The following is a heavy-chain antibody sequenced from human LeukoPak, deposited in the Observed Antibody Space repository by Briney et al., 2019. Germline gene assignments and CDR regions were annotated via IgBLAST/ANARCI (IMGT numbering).Heavy chain of an antibody. CDR3: ARARFDFWSGYYNLDY. D-gene: IGHD3-3*01. J-gene: IGHJ4*02. CDR2: INSDGSST. V-gene: IGHV3-74*01. Sequence: PGGSLRLSCAASGFTFSSYWMHWVRQAPGKGLVWVSGINSDGSSTSYADSVKGRFTISRDNAKNTLYLQMNSLRAEDTAVYYCARARFDFWSGYYNLDYWGQGTLVTVSS. CDR1: GFTFSSYW.